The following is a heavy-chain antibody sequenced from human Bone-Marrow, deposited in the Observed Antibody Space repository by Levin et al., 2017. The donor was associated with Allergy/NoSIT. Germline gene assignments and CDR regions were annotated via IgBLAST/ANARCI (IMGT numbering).Heavy chain of an antibody. J-gene: IGHJ4*02. CDR3: ARGRFFDWLSFDY. Sequence: GESLKISCQTSGYTFSSSWIGWVRQMPGKGLEWMGVIYAGDSHTTYSPSFQGQVTISADKSITTAYLQLRSLNTSDSAMYFCARGRFFDWLSFDYWGQGTLVIVSS. CDR2: IYAGDSHT. D-gene: IGHD3-9*01. CDR1: GYTFSSSW. V-gene: IGHV5-51*01.